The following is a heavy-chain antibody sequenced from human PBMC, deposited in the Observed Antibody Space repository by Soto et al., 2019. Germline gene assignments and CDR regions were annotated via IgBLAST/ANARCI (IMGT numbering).Heavy chain of an antibody. CDR3: ARVGPFNYFYRTDYNPYYFDS. V-gene: IGHV4-30-2*01. CDR1: GGSIGGGANS. Sequence: QLQMQESGSGLVKPSETLSLTCAVSGGSIGGGANSWTWIRQPPGKGLEWLGSISHSGNTDYKSSLKSRVTISVDTSKNQFSLKLTSVTAADTAMYYCARVGPFNYFYRTDYNPYYFDSWGQGTLVTVSS. D-gene: IGHD3-10*01. CDR2: ISHSGNT. J-gene: IGHJ4*02.